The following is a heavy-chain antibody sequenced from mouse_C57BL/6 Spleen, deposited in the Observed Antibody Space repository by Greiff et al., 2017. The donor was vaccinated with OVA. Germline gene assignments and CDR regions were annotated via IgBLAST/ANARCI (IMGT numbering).Heavy chain of an antibody. Sequence: QVQLQQSGPELVKPGASVKLSCKASGYTFTSYDINWVKQRPGQGLEWIGWIYPRDGSTKYNEKFKGKATLTVDTSSSTAYMELHSLTSEDSAVYFCASSWDNYAMDYWGQGTSVTVSS. V-gene: IGHV1-85*01. J-gene: IGHJ4*01. D-gene: IGHD4-1*01. CDR2: IYPRDGST. CDR1: GYTFTSYD. CDR3: ASSWDNYAMDY.